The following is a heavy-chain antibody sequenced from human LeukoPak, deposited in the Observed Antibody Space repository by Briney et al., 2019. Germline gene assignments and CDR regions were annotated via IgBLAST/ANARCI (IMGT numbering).Heavy chain of an antibody. CDR2: INHSGST. V-gene: IGHV4-34*01. CDR3: ARGVTPRWFDP. J-gene: IGHJ5*02. D-gene: IGHD5-18*01. CDR1: GFTFSSYA. Sequence: GSLRLSCAASGFTFSSYAMHWIRQPPGKGLEWIGEINHSGSTNYNPSLKSRVTISVDTSKNQFSLKLSSVTAADTAVYYCARGVTPRWFDPWGQGTLVTVSS.